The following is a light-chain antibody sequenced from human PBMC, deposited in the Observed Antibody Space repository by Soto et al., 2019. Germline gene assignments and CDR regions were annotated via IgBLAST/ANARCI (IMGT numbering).Light chain of an antibody. CDR2: GAS. V-gene: IGKV3-20*01. CDR1: QSISSIY. CDR3: QQYGWT. Sequence: EIVLTQSPGTLSLSTGERATLSCRASQSISSIYLAWYQQKRGQAPRLLIYGASSRAAGIPDRFSGSGSGTDFTLTISRLEPEDFAMYYCQQYGWTFGQGTKVDI. J-gene: IGKJ1*01.